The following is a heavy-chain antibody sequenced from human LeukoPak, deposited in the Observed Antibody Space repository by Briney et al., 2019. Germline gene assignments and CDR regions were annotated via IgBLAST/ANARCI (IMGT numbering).Heavy chain of an antibody. D-gene: IGHD2-15*01. Sequence: SVKVSCKASGGTFSSYAISWVRQAPGQGLEWRGGMIPIFGTANYAQKFQGRVTITTDESTSTAYMELSSLRSEDTAVYYCARVNPSNYCSGGSCYSIGWFDLWGQGPLVTVSS. CDR2: MIPIFGTA. V-gene: IGHV1-69*05. CDR1: GGTFSSYA. J-gene: IGHJ5*02. CDR3: ARVNPSNYCSGGSCYSIGWFDL.